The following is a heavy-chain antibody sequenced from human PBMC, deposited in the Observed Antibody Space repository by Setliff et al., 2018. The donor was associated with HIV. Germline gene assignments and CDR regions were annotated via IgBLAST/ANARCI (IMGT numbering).Heavy chain of an antibody. CDR2: IYPGDSDT. D-gene: IGHD3-22*01. V-gene: IGHV5-51*01. CDR1: GYSFTNYW. Sequence: PGESLKISCKGSGYSFTNYWIGWVRQMPGKGLEWVGIIYPGDSDTRYSPSFQGQVTISADKSISTAYLQWSSLKASDTAMYYCARLGGLYYYDSSGYYYGHYFDYWGQGTLVTVSS. CDR3: ARLGGLYYYDSSGYYYGHYFDY. J-gene: IGHJ4*02.